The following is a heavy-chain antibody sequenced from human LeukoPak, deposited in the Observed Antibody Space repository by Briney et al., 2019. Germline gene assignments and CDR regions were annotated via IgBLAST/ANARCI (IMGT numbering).Heavy chain of an antibody. CDR2: TYYRSKWHN. J-gene: IGHJ3*02. V-gene: IGHV6-1*01. Sequence: QTLSLTCAISGDSVSSNSAAWNWIRQSPSRGLEWLGRTYYRSKWHNDYAVSVKSRITINPDTSKNQFSLQLNSVTPEDTAVYYCAREGKDYDSSGYYLDAFDIWGQGTMVTVSS. D-gene: IGHD3-22*01. CDR3: AREGKDYDSSGYYLDAFDI. CDR1: GDSVSSNSAA.